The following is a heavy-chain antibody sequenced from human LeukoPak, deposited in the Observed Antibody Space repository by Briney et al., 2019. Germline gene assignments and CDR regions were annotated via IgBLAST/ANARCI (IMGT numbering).Heavy chain of an antibody. CDR2: IHYSGST. CDR3: ARHHIALYGSGSYYFDT. CDR1: GDSISSSYY. D-gene: IGHD3-10*01. V-gene: IGHV4-39*01. J-gene: IGHJ4*02. Sequence: SETLSLTCGVSGDSISSSYYWGWIRQSPGKGLEWIASIHYSGSTYYNPSLKSRVTISVDISKNLFSLKLSSVTAADTAVYYCARHHIALYGSGSYYFDTWGQGTLVTVSS.